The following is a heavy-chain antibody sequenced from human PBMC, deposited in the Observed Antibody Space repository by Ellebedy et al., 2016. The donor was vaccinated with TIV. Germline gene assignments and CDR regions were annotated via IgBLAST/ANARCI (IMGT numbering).Heavy chain of an antibody. D-gene: IGHD5-24*01. J-gene: IGHJ4*02. CDR3: ARMADFDY. CDR1: GFTFSSYS. V-gene: IGHV3-48*04. Sequence: GESLKISCAASGFTFSSYSMDWVRQAPGEGLEWVSYISSGSSTIYYADSVKGRFTISRDNAKNSLYLQMNSLRADDTAVYYCARMADFDYWGQGTLVTVSS. CDR2: ISSGSSTI.